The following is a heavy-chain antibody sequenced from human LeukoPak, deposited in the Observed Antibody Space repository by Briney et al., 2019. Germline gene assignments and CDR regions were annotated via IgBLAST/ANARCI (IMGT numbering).Heavy chain of an antibody. Sequence: SETLSLTCTVAGGSISSSSYYWGWIRQPPGKGLEWIGSIYYSGSTYYNPSLKSRVTISVDTSKNQFSLKLSSVTAADTAVYYCARLHYGGNYGYYYYMDVWGKGNTVTMSS. V-gene: IGHV4-39*01. CDR3: ARLHYGGNYGYYYYMDV. CDR2: IYYSGST. D-gene: IGHD4-23*01. CDR1: GGSISSSSYY. J-gene: IGHJ6*03.